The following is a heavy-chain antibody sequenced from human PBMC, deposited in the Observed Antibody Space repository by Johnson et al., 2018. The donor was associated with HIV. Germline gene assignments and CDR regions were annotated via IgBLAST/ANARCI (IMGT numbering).Heavy chain of an antibody. CDR2: IGTAGDT. CDR3: VRVGHGSDYYRDAFDI. D-gene: IGHD3-22*01. CDR1: GFTFSIYD. Sequence: VQVVESGGGLVQPGGSLRLSCAASGFTFSIYDMHWVRQVTGKGLEWVSAIGTAGDTYYPGSVKGRFTITRDNAKNSLYLQMNGLTAGDTAMYYCVRVGHGSDYYRDAFDIWGQGTMVTVSS. J-gene: IGHJ3*02. V-gene: IGHV3-13*01.